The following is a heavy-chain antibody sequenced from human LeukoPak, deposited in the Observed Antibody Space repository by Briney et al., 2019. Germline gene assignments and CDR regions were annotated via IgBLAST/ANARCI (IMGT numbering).Heavy chain of an antibody. Sequence: ASETLSLTCTVSGGSISSSSYYWGWIRQPPGKGLEWIGSIYYSGSTYYNPSLKSRVTISVDTSKNQFSLKLSSVTAADTAVYYCARAHVELRYFDWLEVCYFDYWGQGTLVTVSS. CDR3: ARAHVELRYFDWLEVCYFDY. V-gene: IGHV4-39*07. CDR2: IYYSGST. J-gene: IGHJ4*02. CDR1: GGSISSSSYY. D-gene: IGHD3-9*01.